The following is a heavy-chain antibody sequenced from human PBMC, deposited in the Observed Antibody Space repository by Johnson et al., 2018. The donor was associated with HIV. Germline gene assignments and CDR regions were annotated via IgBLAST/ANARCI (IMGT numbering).Heavy chain of an antibody. CDR1: GFTFSSYA. Sequence: QVQLVESGGGVVQPGRSLRLSCAASGFTFSSYAMHWVRQAPGKGLEWVSVIYSGGSTYYADSVKGRFTISRDNSKNTLYLQMNSLRAEDTAVYYCWSWGRDAFDIWGQGTMVTVSS. J-gene: IGHJ3*02. V-gene: IGHV3-NL1*01. CDR2: IYSGGST. D-gene: IGHD7-27*01. CDR3: WSWGRDAFDI.